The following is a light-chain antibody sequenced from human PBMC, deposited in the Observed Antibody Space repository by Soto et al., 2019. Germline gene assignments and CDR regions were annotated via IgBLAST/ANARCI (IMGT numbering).Light chain of an antibody. Sequence: QSVLTQPPSASWSPGQSVTISCTGTSSDVGGYNYVSWYQQHPGKAPKLMIYEVSKRPSGVPDRFSGSKSGNTASLTVSGLQAEDEADYYCSSYEGSNTFVFGTGTKVTVL. J-gene: IGLJ1*01. CDR2: EVS. CDR3: SSYEGSNTFV. V-gene: IGLV2-8*01. CDR1: SSDVGGYNY.